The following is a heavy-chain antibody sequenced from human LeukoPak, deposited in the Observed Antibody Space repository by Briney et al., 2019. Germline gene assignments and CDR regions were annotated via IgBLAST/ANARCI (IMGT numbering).Heavy chain of an antibody. CDR1: GGSISSSNW. CDR3: ARDRYSGSFLDY. D-gene: IGHD1-26*01. J-gene: IGHJ4*02. V-gene: IGHV4-4*02. CDR2: IYHSGST. Sequence: SETLSLTCAVSGGSISSSNWWSWVRQPPGKGLEWIGEIYHSGSTNYNPSLKSRVTISVDTSKNQFSLKLSSVTAADTAVYYCARDRYSGSFLDYWGQGTLVTVSS.